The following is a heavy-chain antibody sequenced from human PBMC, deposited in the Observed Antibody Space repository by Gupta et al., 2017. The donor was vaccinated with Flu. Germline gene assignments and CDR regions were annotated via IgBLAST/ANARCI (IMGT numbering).Heavy chain of an antibody. CDR3: GKSGGSYIGPDYFDY. Sequence: EVQLVESGGGLVQPGRSLRLSCAASGFTFDDYAMHCVRQAPGKGREWVSGISWNRGSLGYADSVKGRFTIARDNAKNSLYLQMNRLRAEDTALYYCGKSGGSYIGPDYFDYWGQGTLVTVSS. CDR1: GFTFDDYA. CDR2: ISWNRGSL. V-gene: IGHV3-9*01. J-gene: IGHJ4*02. D-gene: IGHD1-26*01.